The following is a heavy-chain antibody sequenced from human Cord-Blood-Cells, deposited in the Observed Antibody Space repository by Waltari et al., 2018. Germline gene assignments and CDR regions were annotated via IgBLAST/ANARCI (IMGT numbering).Heavy chain of an antibody. D-gene: IGHD1-20*01. CDR3: ARTNNWNYVDY. J-gene: IGHJ4*02. V-gene: IGHV4-59*11. Sequence: QVQLQESGPGLVKPSETLSLTCTVPGGPISSHYWSWIRQPPGKGLEWIGYIYYSGSTNYNPSLKSRVTISVDTSKNQFSLKLSSVTAADTAVYYCARTNNWNYVDYWGQGTLVTVSS. CDR2: IYYSGST. CDR1: GGPISSHY.